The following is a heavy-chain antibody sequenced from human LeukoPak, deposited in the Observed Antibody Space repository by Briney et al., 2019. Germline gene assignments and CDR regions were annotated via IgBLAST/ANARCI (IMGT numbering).Heavy chain of an antibody. CDR2: IYYSGST. D-gene: IGHD2-15*01. Sequence: PSETLSLTCTVSGGSISTYNWSWIRQPPGKGLEWIGYIYYSGSTNYNPSLKSRVTISVDTSKNQFSLKLSSVTAADTAVYYCARERCSGGRRYLVGVLLLYLDVWAKGTLVTVSS. CDR3: ARERCSGGRRYLVGVLLLYLDV. CDR1: GGSISTYN. J-gene: IGHJ4*02. V-gene: IGHV4-59*01.